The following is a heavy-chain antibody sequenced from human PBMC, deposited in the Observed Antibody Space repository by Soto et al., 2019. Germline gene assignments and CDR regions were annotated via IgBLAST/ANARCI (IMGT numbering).Heavy chain of an antibody. CDR2: IFYTGTT. CDR3: ARHGSF. J-gene: IGHJ4*02. Sequence: QMQLQESGPGLVKPSETQSLTCTVSNGSISTTSYNWGWIRQSPGKGLEWIGTIFYTGTTSYNPSLESRVTITVDTSNNQFSLKLASVTAADTAVYYCARHGSFWGQGILVVVSS. V-gene: IGHV4-39*01. D-gene: IGHD3-16*02. CDR1: NGSISTTSYN.